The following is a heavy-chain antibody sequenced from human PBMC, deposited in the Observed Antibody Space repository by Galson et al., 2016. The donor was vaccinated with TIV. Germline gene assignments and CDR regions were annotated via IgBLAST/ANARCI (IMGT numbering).Heavy chain of an antibody. J-gene: IGHJ1*01. CDR2: ISWNSGGV. Sequence: SLRLSCAASGFMFNDYGMHWVRQAPGKGLEWVSSISWNSGGVGYADSVEGRFTISRDNAKTSLYLQMNSLRVEDTAYYYCAKEEGYGSGTYALDQWGQGTLVTVSS. CDR1: GFMFNDYG. D-gene: IGHD3-10*01. V-gene: IGHV3-9*01. CDR3: AKEEGYGSGTYALDQ.